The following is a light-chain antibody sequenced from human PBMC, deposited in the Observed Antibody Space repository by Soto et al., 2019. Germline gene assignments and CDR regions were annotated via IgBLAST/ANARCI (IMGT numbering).Light chain of an antibody. J-gene: IGKJ2*01. V-gene: IGKV3-20*01. Sequence: EIVLTQSPGTLSLSPGERATLSCRASQSVSSSYLAWYQQKPGQAPRLLIYGASSRATGIPDRVSGSGSGTDFTLTISRLEPEEFAVYYCQQYGSSPGYTFGQGTKLEIK. CDR3: QQYGSSPGYT. CDR2: GAS. CDR1: QSVSSSY.